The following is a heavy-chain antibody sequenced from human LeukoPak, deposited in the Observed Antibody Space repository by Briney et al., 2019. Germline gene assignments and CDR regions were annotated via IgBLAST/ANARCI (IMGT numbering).Heavy chain of an antibody. Sequence: GGSLRLSCAASGFTFSSYGMHWVRQAPGKGLEWVAVISYDGSNKYYADSVKGRFTISRDNSKNTLYLQMNSLRAEDTAVYYCARERARAAAIDYWGQRTLVTVSS. V-gene: IGHV3-30*03. CDR3: ARERARAAAIDY. CDR1: GFTFSSYG. CDR2: ISYDGSNK. D-gene: IGHD6-13*01. J-gene: IGHJ4*02.